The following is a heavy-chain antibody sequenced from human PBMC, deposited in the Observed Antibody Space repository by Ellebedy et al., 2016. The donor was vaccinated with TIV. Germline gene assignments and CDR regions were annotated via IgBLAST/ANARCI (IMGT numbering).Heavy chain of an antibody. D-gene: IGHD3-10*01. V-gene: IGHV3-33*01. Sequence: GESLKISCAASGFTFSIYGMHWVRQAPGKGLEWVSVLWCDGSREYYADSVKGRFTISRDNAKNSLYLQMNSLRDEDTAVYYCVRDYPWFGESPGRHWGQGTVVTVSS. CDR1: GFTFSIYG. CDR3: VRDYPWFGESPGRH. J-gene: IGHJ4*02. CDR2: LWCDGSRE.